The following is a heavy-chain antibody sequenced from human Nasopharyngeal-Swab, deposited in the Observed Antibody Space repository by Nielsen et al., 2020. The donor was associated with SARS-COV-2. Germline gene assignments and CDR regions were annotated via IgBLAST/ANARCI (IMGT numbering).Heavy chain of an antibody. CDR3: ASSMDTAMVSDAFDI. D-gene: IGHD5-18*01. J-gene: IGHJ3*02. CDR1: GYTLTELS. Sequence: ASVKVSCKVSGYTLTELSMHWVRQAPGKGLEWVGGFDPEDGETIYAQKFQGRVTITADESTSTAYMELSSLRSEDTAVYYCASSMDTAMVSDAFDIWGQGTMVTVSS. V-gene: IGHV1-24*01. CDR2: FDPEDGET.